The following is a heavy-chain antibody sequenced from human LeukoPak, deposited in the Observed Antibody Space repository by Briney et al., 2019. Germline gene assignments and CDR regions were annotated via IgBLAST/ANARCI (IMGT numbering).Heavy chain of an antibody. CDR3: ARSSSWYLGNDY. Sequence: SETLSLTCTVSGGSISSGGYYWSWIRQHPGKGLEWIGYIYYSGSTYYNPSLKSRVTISVDTSKNQFSLKLSSVTAADTAVYYCARSSSWYLGNDYWGQGTLVTVSS. D-gene: IGHD6-13*01. CDR2: IYYSGST. CDR1: GGSISSGGYY. J-gene: IGHJ4*02. V-gene: IGHV4-31*03.